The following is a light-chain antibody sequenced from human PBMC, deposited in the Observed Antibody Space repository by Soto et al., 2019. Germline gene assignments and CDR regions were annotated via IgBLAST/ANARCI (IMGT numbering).Light chain of an antibody. Sequence: QSVLTQPPSASGTPGQRGTISCSGSSSNIGSNYVYWYQQLPGTAPKLLIYRNNQRPSGVPDRFSGSKSGTSASLAISGLRSEDEADYYCAAWDDSLSVPYVFGTGTQLTVL. CDR2: RNN. J-gene: IGLJ1*01. CDR3: AAWDDSLSVPYV. V-gene: IGLV1-47*01. CDR1: SSNIGSNY.